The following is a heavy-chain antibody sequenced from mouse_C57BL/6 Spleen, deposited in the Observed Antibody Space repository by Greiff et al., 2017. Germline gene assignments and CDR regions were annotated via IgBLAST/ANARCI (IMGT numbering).Heavy chain of an antibody. CDR3: APRGSRCDY. J-gene: IGHJ2*01. CDR1: GYTFTSYW. V-gene: IGHV1-64*01. Sequence: QVQLQQSGAELVKPGASVKLSCKASGYTFTSYWMHWVKQRPGQGLAWIGMIHPNSGSTNYNEKFKSKATLTVDKSSSTAYMQLSSLTSEDSAVYYCAPRGSRCDYWGQGTTLTVSS. CDR2: IHPNSGST. D-gene: IGHD1-1*01.